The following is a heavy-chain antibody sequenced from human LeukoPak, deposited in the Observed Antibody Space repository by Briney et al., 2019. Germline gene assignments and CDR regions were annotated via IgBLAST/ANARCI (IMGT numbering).Heavy chain of an antibody. CDR1: GFTFSTYE. D-gene: IGHD3-22*01. Sequence: GGSLRLSCAASGFTFSTYEMNWVRQAPGKGLEWVSYISTSGSTIYYADSVKGRFTISRDNAKDSLYLQMNSLRAEDTAVYYCAKDREYYDSSGYHFDYWGQGTLVTVSS. V-gene: IGHV3-48*03. CDR3: AKDREYYDSSGYHFDY. J-gene: IGHJ4*02. CDR2: ISTSGSTI.